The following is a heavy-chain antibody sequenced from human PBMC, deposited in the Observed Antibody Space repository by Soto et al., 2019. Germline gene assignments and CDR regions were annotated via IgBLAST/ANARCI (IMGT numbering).Heavy chain of an antibody. Sequence: PGGSMRLPCAAAGFTFSSYGRHWVRQAPGKGLVWVSRINSDGSNKYYADSVKGRFTISRDNSKNTLYLQMNSLRAEDTAVYYCARDTAVAGTDYFDYWGQGTLVTVSS. CDR1: GFTFSSYG. V-gene: IGHV3-74*01. CDR2: INSDGSNK. CDR3: ARDTAVAGTDYFDY. J-gene: IGHJ4*02. D-gene: IGHD6-19*01.